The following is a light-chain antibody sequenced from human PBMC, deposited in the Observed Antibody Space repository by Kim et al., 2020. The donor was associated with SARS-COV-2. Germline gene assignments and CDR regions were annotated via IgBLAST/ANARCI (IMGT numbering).Light chain of an antibody. CDR1: SSAVGVYNF. CDR2: EVN. Sequence: GQSVTISCRGTSSAVGVYNFISWYQHHPGKAPKLMIYEVNKRPSGVPDRFSGSKSGNTASLTVSGLQAEDEADYYCSSYAGSNNWVFGGGTQLTVL. V-gene: IGLV2-8*01. CDR3: SSYAGSNNWV. J-gene: IGLJ2*01.